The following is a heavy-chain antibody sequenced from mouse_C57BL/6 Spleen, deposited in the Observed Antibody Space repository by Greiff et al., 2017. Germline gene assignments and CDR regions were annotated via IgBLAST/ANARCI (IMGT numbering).Heavy chain of an antibody. D-gene: IGHD1-1*01. CDR3: ALYYGSSSPYYAMDY. Sequence: EVKLVESGPELVKPGASVKMSCKASGYTFTDYNMHWVKQSHGKSLEWIGYINPNNGGTSYNQKFKGKATLTVNKSSSTAYMELRSLTSEDSAVYYCALYYGSSSPYYAMDYWGQGTSVTVSS. CDR1: GYTFTDYN. CDR2: INPNNGGT. V-gene: IGHV1-22*01. J-gene: IGHJ4*01.